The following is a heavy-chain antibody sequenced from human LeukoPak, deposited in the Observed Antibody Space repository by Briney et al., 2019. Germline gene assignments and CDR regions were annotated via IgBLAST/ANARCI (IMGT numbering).Heavy chain of an antibody. J-gene: IGHJ4*02. CDR3: ARGPYYGDYLVPFDY. V-gene: IGHV4-34*01. CDR1: GGSFNGYY. D-gene: IGHD4-17*01. Sequence: WETLSLTCAVYGGSFNGYYWSWIRQPPAKGLEWIGEINHSGSSNYNPSLKSRVLISVDTSNNHFSLKLSFVTAADTAVYYCARGPYYGDYLVPFDYWGQGTLVTVSS. CDR2: INHSGSS.